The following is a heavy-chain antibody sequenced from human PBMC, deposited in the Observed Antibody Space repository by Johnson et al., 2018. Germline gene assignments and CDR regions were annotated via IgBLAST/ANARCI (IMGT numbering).Heavy chain of an antibody. CDR2: ISGSGGAT. CDR1: AFTFSSYA. V-gene: IGHV3-23*04. CDR3: AKDMGWDNNFWSGYFGFHY. Sequence: VQLVQSGGGLVQPGGSLRLSCAASAFTFSSYAMTWVRQAPGKGLEWVSSISGSGGATYYPDSVKGRFTISRDNSRNSLYLEMNSLRAEDTAVYYCAKDMGWDNNFWSGYFGFHYWGQGTLVTVSS. D-gene: IGHD3-3*01. J-gene: IGHJ4*02.